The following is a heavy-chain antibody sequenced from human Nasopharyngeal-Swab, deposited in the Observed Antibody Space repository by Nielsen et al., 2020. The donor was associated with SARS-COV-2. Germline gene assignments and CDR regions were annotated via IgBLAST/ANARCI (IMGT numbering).Heavy chain of an antibody. CDR1: GYTFTGYY. CDR3: AREPLRTHWFDP. CDR2: INPNSGGT. D-gene: IGHD4-17*01. Sequence: ASVKVSCKDSGYTFTGYYMHWVRQAPGQGLEWMGRINPNSGGTNYAQKFQGRVTMTRDTSISTAYMELSRLRSDDTAVYYCAREPLRTHWFDPWGQGTLVTVSS. J-gene: IGHJ5*02. V-gene: IGHV1-2*06.